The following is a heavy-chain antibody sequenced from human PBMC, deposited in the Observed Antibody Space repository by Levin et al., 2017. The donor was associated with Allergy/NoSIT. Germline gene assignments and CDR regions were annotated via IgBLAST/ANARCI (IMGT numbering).Heavy chain of an antibody. V-gene: IGHV3-7*01. Sequence: PGGSLRLSCAASGFTFSTNWMSWVRQAPGRGLEWVANIKQDGSEKYYVDSVKGRFTISRDNAKSSLYLQMNSLRVEDTAVYYCARDHCSGGCCYPRWFDPWGQGTLVTVSS. CDR2: IKQDGSEK. CDR1: GFTFSTNW. CDR3: ARDHCSGGCCYPRWFDP. D-gene: IGHD2-15*01. J-gene: IGHJ5*02.